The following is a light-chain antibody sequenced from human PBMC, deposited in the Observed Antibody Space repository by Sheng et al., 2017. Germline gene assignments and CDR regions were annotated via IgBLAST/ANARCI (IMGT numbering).Light chain of an antibody. CDR2: GAS. CDR1: QSVSSNY. CDR3: QQYGGSPYS. V-gene: IGKV3-20*01. Sequence: PGERVTLSCRASQSVSSNYLAWYQQKPGQAPRLLIYGASSRATVIPDRFSGSGSGTDFTLTINRLEPEDFAVYYCQQYGGSPYSFGQGTKLEIK. J-gene: IGKJ2*03.